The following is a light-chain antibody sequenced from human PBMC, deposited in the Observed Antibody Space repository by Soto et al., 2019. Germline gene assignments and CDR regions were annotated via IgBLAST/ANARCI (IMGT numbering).Light chain of an antibody. V-gene: IGKV3-15*01. J-gene: IGKJ2*01. Sequence: EIVMMQSPATLSVSPGERATLSCRASQSVSSNLAWYQQKPGQAPRLLIYGASTRATGIPARFSGSGSGTAFTLTISSLQSDDFALYYCHQYNNWPPSTFGQGTKLELK. CDR2: GAS. CDR3: HQYNNWPPST. CDR1: QSVSSN.